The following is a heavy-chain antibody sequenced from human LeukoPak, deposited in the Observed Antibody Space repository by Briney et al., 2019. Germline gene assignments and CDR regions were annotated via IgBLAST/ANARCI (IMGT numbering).Heavy chain of an antibody. CDR1: GFNFRMHA. D-gene: IGHD6-13*01. J-gene: IGHJ4*01. Sequence: QPGTSLRLSCATSGFNFRMHAVHWVRQAPGKGLEWVASIKQDGGEKSYVDSVKGRFTISRDNAKNSLYLQMSSLRAEDTAVYYCARDGTAAGLYFDLWGQGTPVTVSS. V-gene: IGHV3-7*01. CDR3: ARDGTAAGLYFDL. CDR2: IKQDGGEK.